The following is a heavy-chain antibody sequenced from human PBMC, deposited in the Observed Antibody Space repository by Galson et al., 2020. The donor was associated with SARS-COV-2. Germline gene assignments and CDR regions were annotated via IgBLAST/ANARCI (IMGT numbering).Heavy chain of an antibody. V-gene: IGHV4-59*01. CDR3: AREGRHCSSASCYRVYYLDV. Sequence: SETLSLTCTVSGGAISNYYWSWIRQPPGKGLEWIGYVYQSGSTNYNPSLQSRVTISVDTSQNQFSLRLSSVSAADTAVYYCAREGRHCSSASCYRVYYLDVWGKGTTVTVSS. J-gene: IGHJ6*03. CDR2: VYQSGST. D-gene: IGHD2-2*01. CDR1: GGAISNYY.